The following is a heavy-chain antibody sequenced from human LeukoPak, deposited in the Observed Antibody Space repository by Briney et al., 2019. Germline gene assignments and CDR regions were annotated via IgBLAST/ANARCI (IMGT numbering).Heavy chain of an antibody. D-gene: IGHD3-16*02. CDR1: GYTFTSYD. J-gene: IGHJ4*02. V-gene: IGHV1-8*01. CDR2: MNPNSGNT. Sequence: ASVKVSCKASGYTFTSYDINWVRQATGQGLEWMGWMNPNSGNTGYAQKFQGRVTMTRNTSISTAYMELSSLRSEDTAVYYCARDSLISPYYDYVWGSYRSYYFDYWGQGTLVTVSS. CDR3: ARDSLISPYYDYVWGSYRSYYFDY.